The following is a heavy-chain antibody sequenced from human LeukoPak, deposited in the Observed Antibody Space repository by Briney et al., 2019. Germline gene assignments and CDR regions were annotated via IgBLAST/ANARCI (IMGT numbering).Heavy chain of an antibody. CDR2: IYPSDSDT. Sequence: GESLKISCKGSGYSFSSYWIGWVRQLPGKGLEWMGIIYPSDSDTRYSPSFQGQVTISADKSINTAYPQWSSLQASDTAMYYCARRGTTVAPYFDYWGQGTLVTVSS. D-gene: IGHD4-23*01. V-gene: IGHV5-51*01. CDR1: GYSFSSYW. CDR3: ARRGTTVAPYFDY. J-gene: IGHJ4*02.